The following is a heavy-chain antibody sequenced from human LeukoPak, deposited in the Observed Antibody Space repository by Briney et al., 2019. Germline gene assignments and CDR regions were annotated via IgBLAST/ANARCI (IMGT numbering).Heavy chain of an antibody. D-gene: IGHD4-17*01. V-gene: IGHV4-39*01. CDR3: ARGTYGDCPYY. Sequence: PSETLSLTCTVPGGSISSSSYYWGWIRQPPGKGLEWIGSIYYSGSTYYNPSLKSRVTISVDTSKNQFSLKLSSVTAADTAVYYCARGTYGDCPYYWGQGTLVTVSS. CDR2: IYYSGST. CDR1: GGSISSSSYY. J-gene: IGHJ4*02.